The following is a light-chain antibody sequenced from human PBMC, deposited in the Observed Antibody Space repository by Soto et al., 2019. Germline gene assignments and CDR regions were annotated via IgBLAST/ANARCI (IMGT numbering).Light chain of an antibody. V-gene: IGKV3-20*01. CDR1: QSVRSSY. CDR2: GAS. Sequence: EIVLTQSPGTLSLSPGGRATLSCRASQSVRSSYLAWYQQRPGQAPRLLIFGASFRATGIPGRFSGSGSGTDFTLTISRLEPEDFAVYYCQHYGIPLTFGGGPKADIK. CDR3: QHYGIPLT. J-gene: IGKJ4*01.